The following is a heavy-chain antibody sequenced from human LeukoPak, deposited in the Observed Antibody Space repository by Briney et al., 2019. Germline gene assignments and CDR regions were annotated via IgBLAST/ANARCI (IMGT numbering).Heavy chain of an antibody. CDR1: GYRFTSYW. D-gene: IGHD2-8*01. CDR3: ARHQLLGPCFKGVCSDAFDI. CDR2: IDPSDSYT. V-gene: IGHV5-10-1*01. J-gene: IGHJ3*02. Sequence: GESLKISCKGSGYRFTSYWISWVRQMPRKGLEWMGRIDPSDSYTNYSPSFQGHLTISADKSISTAYLQWSSLKASGTAMYYCARHQLLGPCFKGVCSDAFDIWGQGTMVTVSS.